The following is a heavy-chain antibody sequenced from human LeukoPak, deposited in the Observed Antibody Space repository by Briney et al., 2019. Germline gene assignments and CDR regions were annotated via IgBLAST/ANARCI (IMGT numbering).Heavy chain of an antibody. V-gene: IGHV3-30*18. Sequence: GESLRLSCAASGFTFSAYSMHWVRQAPGKGLEWVAIISYDGSDKYYADSVKGRFTISRDNSKNTLYLQMNSLRAEDAAVYYCAKKIGSSLGGFDYWGQGTLVTVSS. CDR3: AKKIGSSLGGFDY. J-gene: IGHJ4*02. D-gene: IGHD3-10*01. CDR1: GFTFSAYS. CDR2: ISYDGSDK.